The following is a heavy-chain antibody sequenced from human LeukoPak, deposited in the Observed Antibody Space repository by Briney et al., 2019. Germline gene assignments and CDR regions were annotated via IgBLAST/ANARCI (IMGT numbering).Heavy chain of an antibody. Sequence: KASETLSLTCTVSGGSISSSSYYWGWIRQPPGKGLEWIGSIYYSGSTYYNPSLKSRVTISVDTSKNQFFLKLSSVTAADTAVYYCAGGGSEWLRLFILDYWGQGTLVTVSS. J-gene: IGHJ4*02. V-gene: IGHV4-39*07. CDR2: IYYSGST. CDR1: GGSISSSSYY. CDR3: AGGGSEWLRLFILDY. D-gene: IGHD5-12*01.